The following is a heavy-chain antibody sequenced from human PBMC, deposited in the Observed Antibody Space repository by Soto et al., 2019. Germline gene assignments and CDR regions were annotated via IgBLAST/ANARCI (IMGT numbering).Heavy chain of an antibody. J-gene: IGHJ6*02. CDR2: ISYDGSST. CDR1: GFTFSRYA. CDR3: ARSGNSGGMDV. D-gene: IGHD3-3*01. V-gene: IGHV3-30*04. Sequence: GGSLRLSCAASGFTFSRYAMHWVRQAPGKGLEWVAVISYDGSSTSYADSVKGRFTISRDNAKNTLYLQMNSLRAEDTAVYYCARSGNSGGMDVWGQGTTVTVSS.